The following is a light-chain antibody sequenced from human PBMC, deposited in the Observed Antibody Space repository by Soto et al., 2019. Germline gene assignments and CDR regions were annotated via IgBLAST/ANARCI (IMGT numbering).Light chain of an antibody. CDR3: QQRSNWPPLFT. V-gene: IGKV3-11*01. CDR1: QSVSSY. CDR2: DAS. Sequence: EIVLTQSPATLSLSPGERATLSCRASQSVSSYLAWYQQKPGQAPRLLIYDASNRATGIPARFSGSGSGTDFPFTISSLEPEDFAVYYCQQRSNWPPLFTFGPRTKVDIK. J-gene: IGKJ3*01.